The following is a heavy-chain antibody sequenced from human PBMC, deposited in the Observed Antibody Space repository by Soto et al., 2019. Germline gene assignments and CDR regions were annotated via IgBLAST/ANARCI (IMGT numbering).Heavy chain of an antibody. V-gene: IGHV4-59*01. CDR1: GGSISSYY. Sequence: SETLSLTCTVSGGSISSYYWTWIRQPPGKGLEWIGYMSYSGRTNYNPSLKSRVTLSVDTSTNHFSLKLSSVTAADTAVYYCVRGGGEGGLTGTTAQTYYYNAMDVWGQGTTVTVPS. D-gene: IGHD1-7*01. J-gene: IGHJ6*02. CDR3: VRGGGEGGLTGTTAQTYYYNAMDV. CDR2: MSYSGRT.